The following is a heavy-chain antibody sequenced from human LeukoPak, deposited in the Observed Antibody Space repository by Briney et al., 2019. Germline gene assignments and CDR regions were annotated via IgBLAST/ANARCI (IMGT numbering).Heavy chain of an antibody. CDR2: IYYSGST. Sequence: TSETLSLTCTVSGGSISSSSYYWGWIRQPPGKGLEWIGSIYYSGSTYYNPSLKSRGTIFVDTSKNQFSLKLSSVTAADTAVHYCARGRPTAGAYCSSNSCFSWFDPWGQGTLVTVSS. J-gene: IGHJ5*02. D-gene: IGHD2-2*01. CDR3: ARGRPTAGAYCSSNSCFSWFDP. CDR1: GGSISSSSYY. V-gene: IGHV4-39*01.